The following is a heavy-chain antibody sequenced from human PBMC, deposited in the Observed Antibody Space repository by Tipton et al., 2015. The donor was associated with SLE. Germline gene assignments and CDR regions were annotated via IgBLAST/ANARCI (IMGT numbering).Heavy chain of an antibody. V-gene: IGHV4-39*07. J-gene: IGHJ3*02. CDR3: ARDLGYSGSVHDAFDI. D-gene: IGHD1-26*01. Sequence: TLSLTCTVSGGSISSSSYYWGWIRQPPGKGLEWIGSIYHSGSTYYNPSLKSRVTISVDTSKNQFSLKLSSVTAADTAVYYCARDLGYSGSVHDAFDIWGQGTMVTVSS. CDR2: IYHSGST. CDR1: GGSISSSSYY.